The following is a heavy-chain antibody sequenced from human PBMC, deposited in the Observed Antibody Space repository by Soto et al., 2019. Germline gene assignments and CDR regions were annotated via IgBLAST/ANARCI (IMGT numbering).Heavy chain of an antibody. J-gene: IGHJ6*02. Sequence: EVQLLESGGGFVQPGGSLRLSCAATGFTFSVYAMTWVRQAPGKGLEWVSAVTANGGSTYSSDSVKGRFTTSTDNSKNTLVLQMNSLRAEDTAVYYCASLGVGDWANYYYYYGMDVWGQGTTVTVSS. CDR1: GFTFSVYA. CDR2: VTANGGST. D-gene: IGHD2-21*02. CDR3: ASLGVGDWANYYYYYGMDV. V-gene: IGHV3-23*01.